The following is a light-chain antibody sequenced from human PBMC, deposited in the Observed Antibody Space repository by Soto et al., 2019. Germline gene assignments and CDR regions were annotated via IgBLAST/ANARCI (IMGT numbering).Light chain of an antibody. CDR2: KAS. CDR1: QTISSW. V-gene: IGKV1-5*03. Sequence: DIQMTQSPSTLSASVGDTVTITCRASQTISSWFAWYQQKPGKAPKLLIYKASTLQSGVPSRFSGSGSGTEFTLTISSLQPDDFATYYCRQYNSYSRTFGQGTKVDIK. CDR3: RQYNSYSRT. J-gene: IGKJ1*01.